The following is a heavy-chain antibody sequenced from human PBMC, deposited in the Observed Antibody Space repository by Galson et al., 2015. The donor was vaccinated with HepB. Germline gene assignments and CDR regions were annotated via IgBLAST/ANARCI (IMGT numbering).Heavy chain of an antibody. CDR3: VRDNRGEKDGIAAAGWNWYFDL. CDR1: GGSISSYY. D-gene: IGHD6-13*01. V-gene: IGHV4-59*01. Sequence: TLSLTCTVSGGSISSYYWSWIRQPPGKGLEWIGYIYYSGSTNYNPSLKSRVTISVDTSKNQFSLKLSSVTAADTAVYYCVRDNRGEKDGIAAAGWNWYFDLWGRGTLVTVSS. CDR2: IYYSGST. J-gene: IGHJ2*01.